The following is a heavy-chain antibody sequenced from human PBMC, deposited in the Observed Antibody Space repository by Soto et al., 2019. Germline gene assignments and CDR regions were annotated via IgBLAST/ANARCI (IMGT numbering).Heavy chain of an antibody. CDR1: GFTFTSSA. CDR3: AALGVNFDH. V-gene: IGHV1-58*01. J-gene: IGHJ4*02. CDR2: IGVGSGNR. Sequence: ASVKVSCKASGFTFTSSAVQWVRQARGQRLEWIGWIGVGSGNRHYAQKFQERVTITRDMSTNTAYMELSSLRSEDTAVYYCAALGVNFDHRGQGTLVTVS. D-gene: IGHD2-8*01.